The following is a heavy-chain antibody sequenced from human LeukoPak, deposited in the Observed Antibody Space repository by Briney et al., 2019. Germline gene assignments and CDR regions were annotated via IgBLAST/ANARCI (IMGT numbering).Heavy chain of an antibody. V-gene: IGHV4-4*02. CDR2: IYHSGST. CDR3: ARDWSGDFWSGYYLDY. CDR1: GGSISSSNW. D-gene: IGHD3-3*01. Sequence: SETLSLTCAVSGGSISSSNWWSWVRQPPGKGLEWIGEIYHSGSTNYNPSLKSRVTISVDKSKNQFSLKLSSVTAADTAVYYCARDWSGDFWSGYYLDYWGQGTLVTVSS. J-gene: IGHJ4*02.